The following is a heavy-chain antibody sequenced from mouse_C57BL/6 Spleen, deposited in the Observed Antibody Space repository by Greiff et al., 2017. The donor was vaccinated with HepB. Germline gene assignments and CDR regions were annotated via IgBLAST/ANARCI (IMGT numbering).Heavy chain of an antibody. CDR3: ARRGTNWDGVFDY. Sequence: QVQLKESGTELVKPGASVKLSCKASGYTFTSYWMHWVKQRPGQGLEWIGNINPSNGGTNYNEKFKSKATLTVDKSSSTAYMQLSSLTSEDSAVYYCARRGTNWDGVFDYWGQGTTLTVSS. CDR2: INPSNGGT. J-gene: IGHJ2*01. V-gene: IGHV1-53*01. D-gene: IGHD4-1*01. CDR1: GYTFTSYW.